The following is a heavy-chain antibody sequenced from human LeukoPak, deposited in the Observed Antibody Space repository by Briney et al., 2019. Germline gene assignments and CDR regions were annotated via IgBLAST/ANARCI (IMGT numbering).Heavy chain of an antibody. CDR2: GVYSGTT. D-gene: IGHD2-8*01. V-gene: IGHV4-59*01. J-gene: IGHJ3*01. Sequence: SETLSLTCSVSRDSIRSYYWSWVRQPPGKGLEWIGYGVYSGTTKYSPSLKSRVDISVDTSKNEVSLNLTSVTAADTAVYYCARVNYIVQTLYGGFDVWGPGKLVTVAS. CDR1: RDSIRSYY. CDR3: ARVNYIVQTLYGGFDV.